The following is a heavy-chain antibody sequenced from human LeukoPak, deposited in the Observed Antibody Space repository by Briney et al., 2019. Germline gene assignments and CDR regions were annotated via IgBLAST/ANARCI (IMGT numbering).Heavy chain of an antibody. CDR2: IDSDGSST. CDR1: GFTFSSYW. J-gene: IGHJ2*01. V-gene: IGHV3-74*01. D-gene: IGHD6-19*01. CDR3: ARPPYSSGSFDL. Sequence: GGSLRLSCAASGFTFSSYWIHWVRQPPGKGLVLVSRIDSDGSSTTYADSVKGRFTISRDNAKNTLYLQMNSLRAEDTAVYYCARPPYSSGSFDLWGRGTLVTVSS.